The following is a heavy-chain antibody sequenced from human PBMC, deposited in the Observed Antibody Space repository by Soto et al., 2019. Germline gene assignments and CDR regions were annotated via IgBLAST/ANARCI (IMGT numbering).Heavy chain of an antibody. CDR3: AKGLETASIYDY. CDR2: ISGGSDST. Sequence: GGSLRLSCAASGFTFSNFAMTWVRQGPGKGLEWVSRISGGSDSTNYADSVEGRFTISRDNSKNTLYLQMNSLRAEDTAGYYCAKGLETASIYDYWGQGTLVTVSS. J-gene: IGHJ4*02. CDR1: GFTFSNFA. V-gene: IGHV3-23*01. D-gene: IGHD1-1*01.